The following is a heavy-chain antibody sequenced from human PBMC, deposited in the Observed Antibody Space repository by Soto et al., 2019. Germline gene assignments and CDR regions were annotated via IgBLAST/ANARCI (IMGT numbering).Heavy chain of an antibody. CDR3: ASSLSYGDYSDDY. J-gene: IGHJ4*02. V-gene: IGHV3-30*03. D-gene: IGHD4-17*01. Sequence: PGGSLRLSCAASGFTFSSYGMHWVRQAPGKGLEWVAVISYDGSNKYYADSVKGRFTISRDNSKNTLYLQMNSLRAEDTAVYYCASSLSYGDYSDDYWGQGTLVTVSS. CDR2: ISYDGSNK. CDR1: GFTFSSYG.